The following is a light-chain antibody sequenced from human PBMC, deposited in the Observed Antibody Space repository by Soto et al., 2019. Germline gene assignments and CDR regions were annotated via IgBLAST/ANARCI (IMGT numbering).Light chain of an antibody. Sequence: QSVLTQPASVSGSPGQSITISCTGTSSDIGGYNYVSWYQQFPGKAPKLMISEVNNRPSGVSSRFSGSRSGNTASLTISGVQAEDEAAYYCSSYISSGTWVFGGGTKVTVL. CDR2: EVN. CDR1: SSDIGGYNY. CDR3: SSYISSGTWV. V-gene: IGLV2-14*01. J-gene: IGLJ3*02.